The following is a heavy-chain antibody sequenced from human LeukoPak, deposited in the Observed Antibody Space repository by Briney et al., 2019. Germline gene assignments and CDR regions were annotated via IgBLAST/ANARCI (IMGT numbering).Heavy chain of an antibody. Sequence: KPSQTLSLTCTVSGGSISSSSYYWSWIRQPAGKGLEWIGHIYTTGKTNYNPSLKSRVTISVDTSKNQLSRKLTSVTPADPAVYSCARQKGWGDPDAFDIWGQGTMVTVSS. CDR3: ARQKGWGDPDAFDI. CDR2: IYTTGKT. D-gene: IGHD2-21*01. V-gene: IGHV4-61*09. J-gene: IGHJ3*02. CDR1: GGSISSSSYY.